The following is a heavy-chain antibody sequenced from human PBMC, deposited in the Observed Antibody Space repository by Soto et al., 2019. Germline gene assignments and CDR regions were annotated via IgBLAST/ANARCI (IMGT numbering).Heavy chain of an antibody. CDR1: GVTFSSYA. CDR3: AKMPGAPRLAPFDY. V-gene: IGHV3-23*01. D-gene: IGHD6-19*01. CDR2: ISGSGGST. J-gene: IGHJ4*02. Sequence: QPGGSLRLSCAASGVTFSSYAMSGVRQAPGKGLEWVSAISGSGGSTYYADSVKGRFTISRDNSKNTLYLQMNSLRAEDTAVYYCAKMPGAPRLAPFDYWGQGTLVTVSS.